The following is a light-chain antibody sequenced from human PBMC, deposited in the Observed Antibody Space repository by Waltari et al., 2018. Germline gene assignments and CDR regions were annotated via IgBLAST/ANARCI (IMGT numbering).Light chain of an antibody. CDR1: SSNLGNNV. Sequence: QSVLTQPPSASGTPGQRVTISCSGTSSNLGNNVVNWYQQVPGTAPKLLIDITDLRPSGVPDRFAASKAGTAASLAISGLQSEDEAEYYCASWDDSLNGHWVFGGGTMVTVL. V-gene: IGLV1-44*01. CDR2: ITD. CDR3: ASWDDSLNGHWV. J-gene: IGLJ3*02.